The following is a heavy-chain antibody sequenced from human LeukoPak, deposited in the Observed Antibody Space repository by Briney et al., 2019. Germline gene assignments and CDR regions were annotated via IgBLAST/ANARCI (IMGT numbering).Heavy chain of an antibody. CDR1: GYTFTGYY. CDR2: INPKTGGT. CDR3: ARDIKVGATSY. Sequence: ASVKVSCKASGYTFTGYYMHWVRQAPGQGLQWMGWINPKTGGTNYAQKFQGRVTMTRDTSISTAYMELSGLRSDDTAVYYCARDIKVGATSYWGQGTLVTVSS. D-gene: IGHD1-26*01. V-gene: IGHV1-2*02. J-gene: IGHJ4*02.